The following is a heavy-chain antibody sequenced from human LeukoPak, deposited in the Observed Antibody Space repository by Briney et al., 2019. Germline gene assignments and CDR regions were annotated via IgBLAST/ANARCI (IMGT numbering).Heavy chain of an antibody. D-gene: IGHD3-3*02. CDR2: IYSGGTT. V-gene: IGHV3-53*01. Sequence: GGSLRLSCAASVFTSSTYYMNCVRQAPGKGLEWGSIIYSGGTTYYAESVKGRFTISRDTSKNTFYLQMNSLRADDTAVYFCARVGDHLPCNLDLWGRGTLVTVSS. J-gene: IGHJ2*01. CDR3: ARVGDHLPCNLDL. CDR1: VFTSSTYY.